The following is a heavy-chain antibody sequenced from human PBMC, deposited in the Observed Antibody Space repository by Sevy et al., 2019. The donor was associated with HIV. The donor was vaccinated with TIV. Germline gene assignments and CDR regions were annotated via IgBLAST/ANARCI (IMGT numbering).Heavy chain of an antibody. D-gene: IGHD3-22*01. Sequence: GWSLRLSCAASGFTFSNAWMSWVRQAPGKGLEWVGRIKSKTDGGTTDYAAPVKGRFTISRDDSKNTLYLQMNSLKTEDTAVYYCTTAYYYDSSGYPNVDYWGQGTLVTVSS. CDR1: GFTFSNAW. CDR2: IKSKTDGGTT. V-gene: IGHV3-15*01. J-gene: IGHJ4*02. CDR3: TTAYYYDSSGYPNVDY.